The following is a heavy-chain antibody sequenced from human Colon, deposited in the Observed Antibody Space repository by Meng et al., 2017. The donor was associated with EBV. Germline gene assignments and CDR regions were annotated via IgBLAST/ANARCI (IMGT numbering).Heavy chain of an antibody. V-gene: IGHV4-39*02. CDR1: GGSISSDTYY. CDR3: ARRGSRSGWYAYDY. Sequence: LRLQGSGPGLVKPSETLSLTCTVSGGSISSDTYYWGWIRQPPGKGLEWIGSLYYSGSTYSNPSLKSRVTISVDTSKNHFSLKLSSVTAADTAVYYCARRGSRSGWYAYDYWGQGTLVTVSS. J-gene: IGHJ4*02. D-gene: IGHD6-19*01. CDR2: LYYSGST.